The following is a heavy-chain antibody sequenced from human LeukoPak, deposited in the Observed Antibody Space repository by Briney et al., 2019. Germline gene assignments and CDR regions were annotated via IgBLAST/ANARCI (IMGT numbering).Heavy chain of an antibody. Sequence: PSETLSLTCAVSGYSISSGYYWGWIRQPPGKGLEWIGSIYHSGSTYYNPSLKSRATISVDTSKNQFSLKLSSVTAADTAVYYCARRSHSGYSYGYYYYYMDVWGKGTTVTVSS. J-gene: IGHJ6*03. CDR3: ARRSHSGYSYGYYYYYMDV. D-gene: IGHD5-18*01. CDR1: GYSISSGYY. CDR2: IYHSGST. V-gene: IGHV4-38-2*01.